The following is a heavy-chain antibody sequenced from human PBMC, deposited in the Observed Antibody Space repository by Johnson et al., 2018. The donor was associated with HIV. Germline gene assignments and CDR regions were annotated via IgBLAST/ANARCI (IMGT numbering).Heavy chain of an antibody. J-gene: IGHJ3*01. Sequence: VQLVESGGDVVRPGGSLRISCVASGFKLYEYDVSWVRQVPGKGLEWVSVINWSGGGTAYADSVKGRFTVSTDNAKNSLYLQMNSLRTEDTALYYCARAMYYYDSVGYLIRHRAFDVWGQGTVVTVSS. V-gene: IGHV3-20*04. CDR1: GFKLYEYD. CDR3: ARAMYYYDSVGYLIRHRAFDV. D-gene: IGHD3-22*01. CDR2: INWSGGGT.